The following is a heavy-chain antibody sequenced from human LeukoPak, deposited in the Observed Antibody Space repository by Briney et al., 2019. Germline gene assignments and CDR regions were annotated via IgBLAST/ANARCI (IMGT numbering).Heavy chain of an antibody. Sequence: GGSLRLSCAASGFTFSSYAMHWVRQAPGKGLERVAVISYDGSNKYYADSVKGRFTISRDNSKNTLYLQMNSLRAEDTAVYYCARGVAVASYYYGMDVWGRGTTVTVSS. CDR1: GFTFSSYA. CDR3: ARGVAVASYYYGMDV. D-gene: IGHD6-19*01. V-gene: IGHV3-30-3*01. J-gene: IGHJ6*02. CDR2: ISYDGSNK.